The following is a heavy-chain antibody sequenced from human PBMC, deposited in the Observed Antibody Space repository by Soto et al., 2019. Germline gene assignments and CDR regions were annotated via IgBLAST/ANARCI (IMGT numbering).Heavy chain of an antibody. CDR1: GFTFSDSA. CDR2: IRNKAISYAT. CDR3: TRVSVNPSDS. V-gene: IGHV3-73*01. D-gene: IGHD4-17*01. Sequence: HPGGSLRLSCAAWGFTFSDSAIHWVRQASGKGLEWVGRIRNKAISYATGYAASVKGRFTISRDDSKNTAYLQMDSLKTEDTAVYYRTRVSVNPSDSWG. J-gene: IGHJ5*01.